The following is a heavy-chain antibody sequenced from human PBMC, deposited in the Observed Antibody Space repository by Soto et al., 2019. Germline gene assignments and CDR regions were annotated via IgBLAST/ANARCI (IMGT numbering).Heavy chain of an antibody. D-gene: IGHD3-3*01. Sequence: KSSETLSLTCTVSGGSISSYYWSWIRQPPGKGLEWIGYIYYSGSTNYNPSLKSRVTISVDTSKNQFSLKLSSVTAADTAVYYCARGATYYDFWSLDYWGQGTLVTVS. CDR2: IYYSGST. CDR3: ARGATYYDFWSLDY. J-gene: IGHJ4*02. CDR1: GGSISSYY. V-gene: IGHV4-59*01.